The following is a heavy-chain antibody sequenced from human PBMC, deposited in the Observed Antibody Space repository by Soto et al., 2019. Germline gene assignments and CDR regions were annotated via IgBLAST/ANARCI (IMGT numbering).Heavy chain of an antibody. Sequence: QVQLQESGPGLVKPSETLSLTCTVSGGSVSSGSYYWSWIRQPPGKGLEWIGYIYYSGSTNYNPSLKRGVIISVDTSKNQLSLNLSSVAAADTAVYYCAGLLPYDCSGYVGFDYWGQGTLVTVSS. CDR3: AGLLPYDCSGYVGFDY. CDR2: IYYSGST. CDR1: GGSVSSGSYY. V-gene: IGHV4-61*01. D-gene: IGHD3-22*01. J-gene: IGHJ4*02.